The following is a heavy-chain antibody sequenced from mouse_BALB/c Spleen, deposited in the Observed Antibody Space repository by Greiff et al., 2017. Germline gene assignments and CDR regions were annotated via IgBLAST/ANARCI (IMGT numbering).Heavy chain of an antibody. J-gene: IGHJ3*01. Sequence: QVQLQQPGAELVKPGASVKLSCKASGYTFTSYYMYWVKQRPGQGLEWIGGINPSNGGTNFNEKFKSKATLTVDKSSSTAYMQLSSLTSEDSAVYYCTRAGLLRGFAYWGQGTLVTVSA. V-gene: IGHV1S81*02. CDR3: TRAGLLRGFAY. CDR2: INPSNGGT. D-gene: IGHD2-3*01. CDR1: GYTFTSYY.